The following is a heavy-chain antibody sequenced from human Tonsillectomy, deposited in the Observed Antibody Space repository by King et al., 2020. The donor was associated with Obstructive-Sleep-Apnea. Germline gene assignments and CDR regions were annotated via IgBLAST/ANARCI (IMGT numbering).Heavy chain of an antibody. D-gene: IGHD3-10*01. CDR3: AKIARGVSGVKDGYFDY. CDR2: ISWNSGSI. CDR1: GFTFDDYA. V-gene: IGHV3-9*01. Sequence: VQLVESGGGLVQPGRSLRLSCAASGFTFDDYAMHWVRQAPGKGLEWVPGISWNSGSIGYADSVNGRFTISRDNAKNSLYLHMNSLRAEDTALYYCAKIARGVSGVKDGYFDYWGQGTLVTVSS. J-gene: IGHJ4*02.